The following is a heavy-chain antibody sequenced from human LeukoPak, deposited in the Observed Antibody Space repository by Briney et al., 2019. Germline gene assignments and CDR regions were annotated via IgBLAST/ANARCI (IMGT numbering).Heavy chain of an antibody. D-gene: IGHD6-13*01. J-gene: IGHJ4*02. CDR2: IKQDGSEK. CDR3: ARLPFGIAAAGTDY. Sequence: GGSLRLSCAASGFTFSSYWMSWVRQAPGKGLEWVANIKQDGSEKYYVDSVKGRFTISRDNAKNSLYLQMNSLRAEDTAVYYCARLPFGIAAAGTDYWGQGTLVTVSS. V-gene: IGHV3-7*03. CDR1: GFTFSSYW.